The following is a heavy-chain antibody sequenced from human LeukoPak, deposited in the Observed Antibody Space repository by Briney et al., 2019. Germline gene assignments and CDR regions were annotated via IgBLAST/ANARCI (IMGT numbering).Heavy chain of an antibody. CDR2: IYYSGST. CDR3: ARASYYYDSSGYYSFDY. Sequence: SETLSLTCAVYGGSFSGYYWSWIRQPPGKGLEWIGSIYYSGSTYYNPSLKSRVTISVDTSKNQFSLKLSSVTAADTAVYYCARASYYYDSSGYYSFDYWGQGTLVTVSS. D-gene: IGHD3-22*01. CDR1: GGSFSGYY. V-gene: IGHV4-34*01. J-gene: IGHJ4*02.